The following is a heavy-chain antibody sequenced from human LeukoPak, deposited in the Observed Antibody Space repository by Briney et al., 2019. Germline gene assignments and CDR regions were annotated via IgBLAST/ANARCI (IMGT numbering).Heavy chain of an antibody. J-gene: IGHJ4*02. CDR3: ARSAR. CDR2: INQDGSAQ. Sequence: GGSLRLSCAASGFTSGTSWMSWVRRAPGKGLEWVANINQDGSAQYYVDSVKGRFTISRDNAKSSLYLQMNSLRAEDTAVYYCARSARWGQGTLVAVSS. CDR1: GFTSGTSW. V-gene: IGHV3-7*01.